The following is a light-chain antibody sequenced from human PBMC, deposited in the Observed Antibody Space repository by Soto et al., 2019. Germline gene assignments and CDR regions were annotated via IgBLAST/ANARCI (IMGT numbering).Light chain of an antibody. V-gene: IGLV2-14*03. Sequence: QSALTQPASVSGSPGQSITVSCTGTSSDVGGYNYVSWYQQHPGKAPKLMIYDVSNRPSGVSNRFSGSKAGNTASLTISGLQAEDEADYYCSSYTNSHLIFGGGTKVTVL. CDR2: DVS. CDR1: SSDVGGYNY. CDR3: SSYTNSHLI. J-gene: IGLJ2*01.